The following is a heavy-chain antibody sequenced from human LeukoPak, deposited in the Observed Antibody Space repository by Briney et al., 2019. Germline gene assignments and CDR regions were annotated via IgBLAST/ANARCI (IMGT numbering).Heavy chain of an antibody. Sequence: SQTLSLTCTVSGGSISSGGYYWSWIRQPPGKGLEWIGYIYHSGSTYYNPSLKSRVTISVDRSKNQFSLKLSSVTAADTAVYYCARHSYDFWSGLFYYFYMDVWGKGTTVTVSS. CDR2: IYHSGST. J-gene: IGHJ6*03. CDR3: ARHSYDFWSGLFYYFYMDV. CDR1: GGSISSGGYY. D-gene: IGHD3-3*01. V-gene: IGHV4-30-2*01.